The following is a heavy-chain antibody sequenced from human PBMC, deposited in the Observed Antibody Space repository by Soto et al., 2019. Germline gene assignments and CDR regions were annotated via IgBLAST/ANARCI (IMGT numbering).Heavy chain of an antibody. D-gene: IGHD1-26*01. J-gene: IGHJ4*02. V-gene: IGHV4-31*03. CDR1: NASITRSGYY. CDR2: IYHSGST. CDR3: ARMSGTYYVPDY. Sequence: QVQLQESGPRLVEASQTLSLTSTVSNASITRSGYYWSWVRQPPGKRLEWIGYIYHSGSTFYSPYLQSRLTMSVDTSKNQFALTLRSVTAADTAVYHCARMSGTYYVPDYWGQGTLVTVSS.